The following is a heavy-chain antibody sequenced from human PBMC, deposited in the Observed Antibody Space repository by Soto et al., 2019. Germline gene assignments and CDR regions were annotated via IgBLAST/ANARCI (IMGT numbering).Heavy chain of an antibody. Sequence: QVQRVQSGAEVKKPGASVKVSCKASGYTFTRYYMHWVRQAPGQGLEWMGLINPSGGSTTYAQKFLGRVTMTRDTYTSTVYMELSSLRSEDTAVYYCARGAVAGTTSDSWGQGTLVTVSS. CDR3: ARGAVAGTTSDS. CDR2: INPSGGST. CDR1: GYTFTRYY. J-gene: IGHJ4*02. V-gene: IGHV1-46*01. D-gene: IGHD2-15*01.